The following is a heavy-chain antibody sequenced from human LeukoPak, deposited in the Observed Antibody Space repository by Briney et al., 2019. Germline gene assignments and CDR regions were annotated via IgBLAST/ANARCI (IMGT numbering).Heavy chain of an antibody. Sequence: GGSLRLSCVASGFNFDYSWMTWVRQAPGKGLEWVSSISPDGGEIHYVDSVKGRFTISRDNAENSLYLQMNSLRAEDTAVYYCARDKGYSTGWYDYWGQGTLVTVSS. CDR2: ISPDGGEI. J-gene: IGHJ4*02. D-gene: IGHD6-19*01. V-gene: IGHV3-7*01. CDR3: ARDKGYSTGWYDY. CDR1: GFNFDYSW.